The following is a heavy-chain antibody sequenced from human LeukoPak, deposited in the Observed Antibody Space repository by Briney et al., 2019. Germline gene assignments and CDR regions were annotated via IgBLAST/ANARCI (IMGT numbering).Heavy chain of an antibody. Sequence: SGTLSLTCTVSGGSISSYYWSWIRQPPGKGLEWIGYIYYSGSTNYNPSLKSRVTISVDTSKNQFSLKLSSVTAADTAVYYCARVSVGYYGSGSYYTLDYWGQGTLVTVS. CDR2: IYYSGST. J-gene: IGHJ4*02. CDR3: ARVSVGYYGSGSYYTLDY. V-gene: IGHV4-59*01. CDR1: GGSISSYY. D-gene: IGHD3-10*01.